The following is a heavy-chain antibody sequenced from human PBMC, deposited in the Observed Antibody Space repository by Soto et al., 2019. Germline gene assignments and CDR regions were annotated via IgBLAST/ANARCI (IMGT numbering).Heavy chain of an antibody. CDR2: IIPIFGTA. J-gene: IGHJ5*02. CDR1: GGTFSSYA. CDR3: ASTIIAAAVTYNWFDP. Sequence: SVKVSCKASGGTFSSYAISWVRQAPGQGLEWMGGIIPIFGTANYAQKFQGRVTITADKSTSTAYMELSSLRSEDTAVYYCASTIIAAAVTYNWFDPWGQGTLVTVSS. D-gene: IGHD6-13*01. V-gene: IGHV1-69*06.